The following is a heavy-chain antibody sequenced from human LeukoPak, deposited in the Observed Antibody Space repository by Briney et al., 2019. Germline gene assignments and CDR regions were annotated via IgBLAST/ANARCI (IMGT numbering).Heavy chain of an antibody. D-gene: IGHD5-24*01. CDR2: ISAYNGNT. J-gene: IGHJ3*02. CDR3: ARGRDGYMWSAFDI. V-gene: IGHV1-18*01. CDR1: GYTFTSYG. Sequence: GASVKVSCKASGYTFTSYGISWERQAPGQGLEWMGWISAYNGNTNYAQKLQGRVTMTTDTSTSTAYMELRSLRSDDTAVYYCARGRDGYMWSAFDIWGQGTMVTVSS.